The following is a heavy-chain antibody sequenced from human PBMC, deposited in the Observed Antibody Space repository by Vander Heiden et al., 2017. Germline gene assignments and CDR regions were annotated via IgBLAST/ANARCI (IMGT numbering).Heavy chain of an antibody. V-gene: IGHV3-30*18. J-gene: IGHJ5*02. CDR3: AKGQYSSTTGWLDP. D-gene: IGHD6-13*01. Sequence: VELVESGAVVFQPGKPLRLSCAVSGFTLKTYGMHWVRQAPGKGLEWVAFISYEGSNEFYADAVRGRFAISRDISKNTLFLQMNNLRVDDTATYYCAKGQYSSTTGWLDPWGQGTLVTVSS. CDR1: GFTLKTYG. CDR2: ISYEGSNE.